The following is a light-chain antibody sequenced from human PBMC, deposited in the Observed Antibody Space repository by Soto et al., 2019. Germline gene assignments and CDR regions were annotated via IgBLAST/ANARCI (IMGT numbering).Light chain of an antibody. CDR1: SSDVGGYNY. CDR3: SSYTSSSIDSV. CDR2: EVS. Sequence: QSVLTQPASVSGSPGQSITISCTGTSSDVGGYNYVSWYQQHPGKAPKLMIYEVSNLPSGVSNRFSGSKSGNSASLTISGIQAADEADYSCSSYTSSSIDSVFGTGTKLTVL. J-gene: IGLJ1*01. V-gene: IGLV2-14*01.